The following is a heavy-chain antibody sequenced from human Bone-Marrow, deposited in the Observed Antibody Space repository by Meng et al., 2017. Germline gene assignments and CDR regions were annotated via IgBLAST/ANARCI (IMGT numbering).Heavy chain of an antibody. V-gene: IGHV4-4*02. J-gene: IGHJ5*02. CDR2: IYHSGST. CDR3: ARVIYRPSGHNYFDP. Sequence: RGAGPRLVKPSVTRSLTCAVSGGSISSPNWWSWVRQPPGRGLEWIGEIYHSGSTTYNPSLLSRVTISVDKSKNQFSLKLSSVTAADTAIYYCARVIYRPSGHNYFDPWGQGTLVTVSS. CDR1: GGSISSPNW. D-gene: IGHD1-26*01.